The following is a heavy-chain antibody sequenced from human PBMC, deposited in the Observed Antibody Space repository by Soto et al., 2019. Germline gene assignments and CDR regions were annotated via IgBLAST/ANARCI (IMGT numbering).Heavy chain of an antibody. CDR3: ARDRYDFWSGWGPYYYYGMDV. CDR1: GYTFTSYG. Sequence: QVQLVQSGAEVKKPGASVKVSCKASGYTFTSYGISWVRQAPGQGLEWMGWISAYNGNTNYAQKLQGRVTMTTDTSTSTAYMELRSLRYDDTAVYYCARDRYDFWSGWGPYYYYGMDVWGQGTTVTVSS. CDR2: ISAYNGNT. D-gene: IGHD3-3*01. V-gene: IGHV1-18*04. J-gene: IGHJ6*02.